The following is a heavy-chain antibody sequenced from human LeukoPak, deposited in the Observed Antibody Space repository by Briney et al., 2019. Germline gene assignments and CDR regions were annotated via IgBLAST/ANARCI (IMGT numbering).Heavy chain of an antibody. Sequence: SETLSLTCTVSGGSISSNSYYWSWIRQHPGKGLEWIGYIYYSGSTYYNPSLKSRVTISVDTSKNQFSLKLSSVTAADTAVYYCARSFSSMAPDYWGQGTLVTVSS. CDR1: GGSISSNSYY. CDR2: IYYSGST. V-gene: IGHV4-31*03. J-gene: IGHJ4*02. CDR3: ARSFSSMAPDY. D-gene: IGHD2/OR15-2a*01.